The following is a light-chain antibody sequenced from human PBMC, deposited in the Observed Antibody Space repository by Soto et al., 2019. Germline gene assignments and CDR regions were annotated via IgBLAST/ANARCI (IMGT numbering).Light chain of an antibody. CDR2: DAS. Sequence: DIQMTQSPSSLSASVGDRVTITGQASHDLNIYLNWDQQKPGKAPKLLIYDASNLETGVPSRFSGSGSGTDFTFSISSLQTEDIATYYCQQYDNLPTLTFGGGTKVEIK. CDR1: HDLNIY. V-gene: IGKV1-33*01. J-gene: IGKJ4*01. CDR3: QQYDNLPTLT.